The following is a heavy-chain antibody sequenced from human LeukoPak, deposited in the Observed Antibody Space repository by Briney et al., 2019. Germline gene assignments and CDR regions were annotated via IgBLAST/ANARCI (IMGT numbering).Heavy chain of an antibody. J-gene: IGHJ5*02. Sequence: ASVKVSCKASGYTFTTYGISWVRQAPGQGLEWMGWISAYNGNTNYAQNFQGRVTMTTDTSTSTAYMELRSLRSDDTAVYYCARSQGNWFDPWGQGTLVTVSS. CDR1: GYTFTTYG. V-gene: IGHV1-18*01. CDR2: ISAYNGNT. CDR3: ARSQGNWFDP.